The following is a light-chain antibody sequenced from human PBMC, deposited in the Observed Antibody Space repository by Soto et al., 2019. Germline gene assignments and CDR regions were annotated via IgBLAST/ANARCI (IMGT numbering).Light chain of an antibody. J-gene: IGKJ4*01. CDR2: AAS. Sequence: DIQMTQSPSSLSASVGDRVTITCRASQGISNYLAWFQQKPGKVPKLPIYAASALQSGVPSRFSGSGSGTDFTLTISGLQPEDVATYYCQKYNTAPLTFGGGTKVEIK. CDR3: QKYNTAPLT. V-gene: IGKV1-27*01. CDR1: QGISNY.